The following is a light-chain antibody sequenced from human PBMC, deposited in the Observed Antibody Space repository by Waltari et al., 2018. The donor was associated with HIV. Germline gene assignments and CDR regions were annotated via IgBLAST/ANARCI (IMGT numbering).Light chain of an antibody. V-gene: IGLV1-51*02. CDR3: ATWDSRLNSYV. CDR1: ISNIGTNS. J-gene: IGLJ1*01. CDR2: ETN. Sequence: QSVLTQPPSISAAPGQRITISCSGSISNIGTNSVSWYQQVPGTAPKLLIYETNKRPSGIPDRVSCSKSETSATLGISGFRTGDEADYYCATWDSRLNSYVFGSGTTVIVL.